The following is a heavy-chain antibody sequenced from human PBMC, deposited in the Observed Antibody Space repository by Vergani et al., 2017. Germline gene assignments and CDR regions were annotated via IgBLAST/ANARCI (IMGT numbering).Heavy chain of an antibody. V-gene: IGHV3-30*18. J-gene: IGHJ4*02. CDR1: GFTFSSYG. CDR3: AKKGGMTTVTYFDY. D-gene: IGHD4-17*01. Sequence: QVQLVESGGGVVQPGRSLRLSCAASGFTFSSYGMHWVRQAPGKGLEWVAVISYDGSNKYYADSVKGRFTISRDNSKNTLYLQMNSLIAEDTAVYYCAKKGGMTTVTYFDYWGQGTLVTVSS. CDR2: ISYDGSNK.